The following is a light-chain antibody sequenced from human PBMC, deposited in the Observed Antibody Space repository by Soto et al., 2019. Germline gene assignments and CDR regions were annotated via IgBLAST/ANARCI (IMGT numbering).Light chain of an antibody. V-gene: IGKV3-15*01. Sequence: EVVLKQSPGTLSASPGEVATLSCRASQGVGDILAWYHHKPGQTPRHLIYDTSTRATGVPTRFSGSKSGAEFTLTINSLQSQESAVYYCHPYNRWPLTFGGGTKVEIK. CDR2: DTS. CDR3: HPYNRWPLT. CDR1: QGVGDI. J-gene: IGKJ4*01.